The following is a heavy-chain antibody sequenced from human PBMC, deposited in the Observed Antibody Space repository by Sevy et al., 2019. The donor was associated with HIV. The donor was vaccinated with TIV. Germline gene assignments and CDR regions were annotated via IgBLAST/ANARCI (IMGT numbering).Heavy chain of an antibody. CDR3: AREYYYDSSGYYYEKSFDY. CDR2: INHSGRT. J-gene: IGHJ4*02. D-gene: IGHD3-22*01. Sequence: SETLSLTCAVYGGSFSGYYWSWIRQPPGKGLEWIGEINHSGRTNYNPSLKSRVTISVDTSKNQFSLKLSSVTAADTAVYYCAREYYYDSSGYYYEKSFDYWGQGTLVTVSS. CDR1: GGSFSGYY. V-gene: IGHV4-34*01.